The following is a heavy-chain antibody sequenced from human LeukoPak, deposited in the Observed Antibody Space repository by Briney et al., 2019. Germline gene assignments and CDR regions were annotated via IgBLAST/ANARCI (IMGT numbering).Heavy chain of an antibody. CDR3: ARRQVLTYSSGWYPPPQYFQH. D-gene: IGHD6-19*01. J-gene: IGHJ1*01. CDR1: GFTFSSYE. Sequence: PGGSLRLSCAASGFTFSSYEMNWARQAPGKGLEWVSYISSSGSTIYYADSVKGRFTIPRDNAKNSLYLQMNSLRGEDTAVYYCARRQVLTYSSGWYPPPQYFQHWGQGTLVTVSS. CDR2: ISSSGSTI. V-gene: IGHV3-48*03.